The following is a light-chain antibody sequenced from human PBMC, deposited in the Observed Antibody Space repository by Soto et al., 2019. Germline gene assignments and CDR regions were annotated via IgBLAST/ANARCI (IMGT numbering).Light chain of an antibody. V-gene: IGKV3-15*01. CDR1: QSVISN. CDR2: GAS. CDR3: QQYSSWPPWT. Sequence: MVMTQSPATLAVAPVEISTLSCGASQSVISNLAWYQQKPGQAPRLLIYGASARATGIPARFSGSGSGTEFTLTISSLESEDSAVYYCQQYSSWPPWTFGQGTKVDI. J-gene: IGKJ1*01.